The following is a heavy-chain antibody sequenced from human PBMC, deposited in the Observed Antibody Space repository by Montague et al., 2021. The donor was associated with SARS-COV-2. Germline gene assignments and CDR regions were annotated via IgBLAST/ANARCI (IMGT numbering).Heavy chain of an antibody. J-gene: IGHJ5*02. D-gene: IGHD3-3*01. Sequence: SETLSLTCTVSGGSISSSSYYWGWIRQPPGKGLEWIGSIYYSGSTYYNPSLKSRVTISVDTSKNQFSLKLSSVTAADTAVYYCASQTLGITIFGVVNGPWFDPGGQGTLVTVSS. CDR2: IYYSGST. V-gene: IGHV4-39*01. CDR3: ASQTLGITIFGVVNGPWFDP. CDR1: GGSISSSSYY.